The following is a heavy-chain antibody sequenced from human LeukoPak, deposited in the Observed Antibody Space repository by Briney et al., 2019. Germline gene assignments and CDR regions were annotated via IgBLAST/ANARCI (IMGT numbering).Heavy chain of an antibody. CDR2: IWYDGSNK. V-gene: IGHV3-33*06. CDR3: AKDPYYDSSGYPPAFFDY. CDR1: GFTFSSYG. J-gene: IGHJ4*02. Sequence: PGRSLRLSCAASGFTFSSYGMHWVRQAPGKGLEWVAVIWYDGSNKYYADSVKGRFTISRDSSKNTLYLQMNSLRAEDTAVYYCAKDPYYDSSGYPPAFFDYWGQGTLVTVSS. D-gene: IGHD3-22*01.